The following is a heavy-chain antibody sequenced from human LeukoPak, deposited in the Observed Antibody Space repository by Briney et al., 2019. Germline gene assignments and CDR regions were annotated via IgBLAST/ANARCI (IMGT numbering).Heavy chain of an antibody. V-gene: IGHV4-39*07. CDR1: GGSISSTNYY. D-gene: IGHD6-19*01. J-gene: IGHJ5*02. CDR3: ASVETYSSGYFGP. CDR2: IYYRGST. Sequence: SETLSLTCTVSGGSISSTNYYWGWIRQPPGKGLEWIGSIYYRGSTYYNPSLKSRVTISVDTSKNQFSLKLSSVTAADTAVYYCASVETYSSGYFGPWGQGTLVTVSS.